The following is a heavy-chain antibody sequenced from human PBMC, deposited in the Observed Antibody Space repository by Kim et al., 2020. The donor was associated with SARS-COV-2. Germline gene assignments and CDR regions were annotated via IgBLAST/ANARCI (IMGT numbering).Heavy chain of an antibody. V-gene: IGHV3-11*01. J-gene: IGHJ4*02. CDR3: ARNRPAAGKRLDY. D-gene: IGHD6-13*01. Sequence: YAVPVKGRFTIPRDNAKNPLYLQMNSLRAEDTAVYYCARNRPAAGKRLDYWGQGTLVTVSS.